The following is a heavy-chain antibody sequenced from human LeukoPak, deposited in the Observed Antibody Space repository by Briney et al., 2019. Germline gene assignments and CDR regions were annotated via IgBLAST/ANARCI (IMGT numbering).Heavy chain of an antibody. Sequence: GGSLRLSCAASGFTFSSYWMSWVRQAPGKGLEWVANIKQDGSEKYYVDSVKGRFTISRDNAKNTLYLQMNSLRAEDTAVYYCARASGYGYGYGGEDFDYWGQGTLVTVSS. J-gene: IGHJ4*02. CDR2: IKQDGSEK. CDR3: ARASGYGYGYGGEDFDY. V-gene: IGHV3-7*01. D-gene: IGHD5-18*01. CDR1: GFTFSSYW.